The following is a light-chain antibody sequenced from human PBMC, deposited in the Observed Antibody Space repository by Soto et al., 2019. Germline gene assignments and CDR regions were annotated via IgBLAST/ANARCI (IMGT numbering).Light chain of an antibody. Sequence: EIVLTQSPGTLSLSPGERATLSCRASQSVSSSYFAWYQKKPGQAPRLLIYGASISATAIPDRFRGSGSGTDFTLTINRLEPEDFAVYYCQQYGSSPYTFGQGTKLEIK. J-gene: IGKJ2*01. CDR3: QQYGSSPYT. CDR2: GAS. CDR1: QSVSSSY. V-gene: IGKV3-20*01.